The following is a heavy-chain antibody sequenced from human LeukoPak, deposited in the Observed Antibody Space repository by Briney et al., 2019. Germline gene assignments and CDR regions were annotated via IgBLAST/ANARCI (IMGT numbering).Heavy chain of an antibody. V-gene: IGHV3-15*01. CDR3: ARGGNCTNGVCLITYMDV. J-gene: IGHJ6*03. D-gene: IGHD2-8*01. CDR1: GLTFSNVW. CDR2: IKSKTDGETI. Sequence: GGSLRLSCAVSGLTFSNVWMSWVRQAPGKGLEWVGRIKSKTDGETIDSAAPVKGRFILSRDDSKNTLFLQMNSLKVEDTGVYYCARGGNCTNGVCLITYMDVWGKGTTVTVSS.